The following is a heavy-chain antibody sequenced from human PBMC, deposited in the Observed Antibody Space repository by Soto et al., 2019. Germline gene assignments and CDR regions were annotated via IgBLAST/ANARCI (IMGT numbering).Heavy chain of an antibody. J-gene: IGHJ4*02. Sequence: EVQLVESGGGLMQPGGSLRLSCAASGFSVSNFFMTWVRQAPGKGLEWVSVIYDGGRTFYADSVKGRFTISRDNSKNTVHLQMNTLRAEDTAVYYCARGIADNGYYLESWGQGTLVTVSS. D-gene: IGHD3-3*01. CDR2: IYDGGRT. V-gene: IGHV3-53*01. CDR1: GFSVSNFF. CDR3: ARGIADNGYYLES.